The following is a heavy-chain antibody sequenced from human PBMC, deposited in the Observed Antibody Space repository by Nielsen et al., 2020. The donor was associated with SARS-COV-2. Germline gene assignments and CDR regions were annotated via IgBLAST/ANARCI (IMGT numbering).Heavy chain of an antibody. J-gene: IGHJ3*02. Sequence: SETLSLTCAISGDSVSSDSAAWNWIRQSPSRGLEWLGRTFYRSKWFNDYAISVKSRITISPDTSKNQFSLQLNSVTPKDTAVYYCSRSSWNDVRDAFDIWGQGAPVTVSS. V-gene: IGHV6-1*01. CDR3: SRSSWNDVRDAFDI. CDR1: GDSVSSDSAA. CDR2: TFYRSKWFN. D-gene: IGHD1-1*01.